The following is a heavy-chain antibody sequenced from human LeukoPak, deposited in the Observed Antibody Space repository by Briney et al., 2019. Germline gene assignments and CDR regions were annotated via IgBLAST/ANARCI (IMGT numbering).Heavy chain of an antibody. CDR2: IDVGSYA. J-gene: IGHJ4*02. V-gene: IGHV3-21*01. CDR1: GFTFSSYA. D-gene: IGHD1-26*01. CDR3: ATEGIVGGGAHFDY. Sequence: GESLRLSCAASGFTFSSYAISWVRQAPGKGLEWVSSIDVGSYAYYANSVRGRFTISRDNAKDSLYLQMNSLRVEDTAVYYCATEGIVGGGAHFDYWGQGTLVTVSS.